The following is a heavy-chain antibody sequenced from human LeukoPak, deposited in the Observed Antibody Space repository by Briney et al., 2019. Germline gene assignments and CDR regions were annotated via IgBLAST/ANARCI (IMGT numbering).Heavy chain of an antibody. Sequence: SETLSLTCTVSGGTISRYYWSWIRQPPGKGLEWIGYIYFSGSTNYDPSLKSRVTISVDTSKNQFSLKVSSVTAADTAVYYCARSLRGYRFATDYWGQGTLLTVSS. CDR3: ARSLRGYRFATDY. J-gene: IGHJ4*02. CDR1: GGTISRYY. V-gene: IGHV4-59*08. CDR2: IYFSGST. D-gene: IGHD5-18*01.